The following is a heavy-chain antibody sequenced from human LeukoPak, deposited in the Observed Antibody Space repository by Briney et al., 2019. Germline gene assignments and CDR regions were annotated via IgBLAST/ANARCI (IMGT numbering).Heavy chain of an antibody. CDR2: IIPIFGTA. V-gene: IGHV1-69*05. Sequence: ASVKVSCKASGGTFSSYAISWVRQAPGQGLEWMGGIIPIFGTANYAQKFQGRVTITTDESTSTAYMELSSLRSEDTAVYYCAKVGRQQLPEGVSYYYYMDVWGKGTTVTVS. D-gene: IGHD6-13*01. CDR3: AKVGRQQLPEGVSYYYYMDV. J-gene: IGHJ6*03. CDR1: GGTFSSYA.